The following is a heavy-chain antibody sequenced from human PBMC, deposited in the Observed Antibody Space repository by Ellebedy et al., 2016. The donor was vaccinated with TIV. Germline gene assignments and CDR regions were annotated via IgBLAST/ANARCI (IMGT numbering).Heavy chain of an antibody. CDR3: ARWGDDYHNAYYFDH. CDR2: ISTHYGKT. J-gene: IGHJ4*02. V-gene: IGHV1-2*02. CDR1: GYTFTDYY. Sequence: ASVKVSXKASGYTFTDYYIHWVRQAPGQGLEWMGWISTHYGKTHYVQKFQDRVTMTTDTSTSTGYMDLSRLRPDDTAVYYCARWGDDYHNAYYFDHWGQGTPVTVSS. D-gene: IGHD4-11*01.